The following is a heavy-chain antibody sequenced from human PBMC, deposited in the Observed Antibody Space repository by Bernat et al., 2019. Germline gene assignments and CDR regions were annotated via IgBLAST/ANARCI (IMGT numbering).Heavy chain of an antibody. Sequence: VQLVESGGGLVQPGGSLRLSCAASGFTFSSYYMSWIRQAPGKGLDWVSYISSSSSYTNYADSVKGRFTISRDNAKNSLYLQMNSLRAEDTAVYYCARGTSTSATYMDVWGKGTTVTVSS. V-gene: IGHV3-11*05. CDR3: ARGTSTSATYMDV. CDR1: GFTFSSYY. J-gene: IGHJ6*03. CDR2: ISSSSSYT.